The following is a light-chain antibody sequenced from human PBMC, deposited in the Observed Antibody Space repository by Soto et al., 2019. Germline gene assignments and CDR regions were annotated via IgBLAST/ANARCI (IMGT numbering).Light chain of an antibody. CDR3: QKYNNWPRK. CDR1: QSVSSN. CDR2: GAS. V-gene: IGKV3-15*01. J-gene: IGKJ1*01. Sequence: EIVMTQSPATLSVSPGERATLSCRASQSVSSNLAWYQQKPGQAPRLLIYGASTRATGIPARFSGSGSGTELTLTISNLQSEDFAVYFCQKYNNWPRKFGQGTKVDIK.